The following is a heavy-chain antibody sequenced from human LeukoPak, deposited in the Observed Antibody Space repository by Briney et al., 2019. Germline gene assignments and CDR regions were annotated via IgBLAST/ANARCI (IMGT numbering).Heavy chain of an antibody. D-gene: IGHD5/OR15-5a*01. CDR1: GGSISPYH. CDR3: VYYSIVSGCFDP. J-gene: IGHJ5*02. Sequence: SETLSLTCTVSGGSISPYHWSWVRQPPGKGLEWIGYIYNTGSTNYSPSLKSRVTISVDTSKNQFSLNLTSVTAADTAVYYCVYYSIVSGCFDPWGQGTLVTVSS. V-gene: IGHV4-59*01. CDR2: IYNTGST.